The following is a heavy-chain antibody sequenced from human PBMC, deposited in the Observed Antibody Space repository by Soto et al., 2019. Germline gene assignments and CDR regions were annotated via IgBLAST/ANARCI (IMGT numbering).Heavy chain of an antibody. V-gene: IGHV4-34*01. CDR3: ARGLILWFGELSRRGGYYYYMDV. CDR2: INDSGNI. J-gene: IGHJ6*03. CDR1: GGSFSGYQ. Sequence: QVQLQQWGAGLLKPSETLSLTCAVCGGSFSGYQWSWIRQTPGKGLEGIGEINDSGNINYNPSLKSRVTILIDTPKKQISLKLSSVTAADTAVYYCARGLILWFGELSRRGGYYYYMDVWGKGTTVTVSS. D-gene: IGHD3-10*01.